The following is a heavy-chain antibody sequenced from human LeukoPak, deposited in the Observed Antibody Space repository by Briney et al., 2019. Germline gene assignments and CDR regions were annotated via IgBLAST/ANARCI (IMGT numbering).Heavy chain of an antibody. Sequence: GGSLRLSCAASGFTFDNYGMTWVRQVPGKGLEWGSGINWNGGSTGYADSVKGRFTISRDNAKNSLYLQMNSLRAEDTALYYCARSNRVYGDYLLRAFDIWGQGTMVTVSS. V-gene: IGHV3-20*04. CDR2: INWNGGST. CDR1: GFTFDNYG. D-gene: IGHD4-17*01. J-gene: IGHJ3*02. CDR3: ARSNRVYGDYLLRAFDI.